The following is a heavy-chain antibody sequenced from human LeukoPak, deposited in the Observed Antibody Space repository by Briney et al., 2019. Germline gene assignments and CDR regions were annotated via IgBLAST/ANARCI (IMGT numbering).Heavy chain of an antibody. CDR3: ARDSGSYDY. CDR2: TYYRSKWCN. D-gene: IGHD1-26*01. V-gene: IGHV6-1*01. J-gene: IGHJ4*02. Sequence: ASQTLSLTCAISGDSVSSNTLTWNWIRQSPSRGLVWLGRTYYRSKWCNDYAVSVKSRITINPDTSKNQFSLQLNSVTPEDTAVYYCARDSGSYDYWGQGTLVTVSS. CDR1: GDSVSSNTLT.